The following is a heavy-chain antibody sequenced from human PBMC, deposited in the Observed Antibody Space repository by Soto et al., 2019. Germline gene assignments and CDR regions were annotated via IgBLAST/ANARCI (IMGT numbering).Heavy chain of an antibody. CDR1: GYTFTSHN. CDR2: MNPNSGNA. CDR3: ARRMSSSQFYYYMDV. J-gene: IGHJ6*03. V-gene: IGHV1-8*01. Sequence: QVQLEQSGAEVKKPGASVKVSCKASGYTFTSHNIVWVRQASGQELEWVGGMNPNSGNADYARKIQGRVTMTRYTSISTAYMELSSLTSEDTAVYYCARRMSSSQFYYYMDVWGKGTTVTVSS. D-gene: IGHD6-6*01.